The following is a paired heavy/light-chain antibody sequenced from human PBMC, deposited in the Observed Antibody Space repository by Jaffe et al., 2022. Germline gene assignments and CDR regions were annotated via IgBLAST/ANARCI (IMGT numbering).Heavy chain of an antibody. CDR2: IYHSGST. CDR3: ARHRDYGGNPKAPWFDP. Sequence: QVQLQESGPGLVKPSETLSLTCAVSGYSISSGYYWGWIRQPPGKGLEWIGSIYHSGSTYYNPSLKSRVTISVDTSKNQFSLKLSSVTAADTAVYYCARHRDYGGNPKAPWFDPWGQGTLVTVSS. D-gene: IGHD4-17*01. V-gene: IGHV4-38-2*01. CDR1: GYSISSGYY. J-gene: IGHJ5*02.
Light chain of an antibody. CDR1: KLGDKY. Sequence: SYELTQPPSVSVSPGQTASITCSGDKLGDKYACWYQQKPGQSPVLVIYQDSKRPSGIPERFSGSNSGNTATLTISGTQAMDEADYYCQAWDSSTAFVVFGGGTKLTVL. J-gene: IGLJ2*01. CDR3: QAWDSSTAFVV. V-gene: IGLV3-1*01. CDR2: QDS.